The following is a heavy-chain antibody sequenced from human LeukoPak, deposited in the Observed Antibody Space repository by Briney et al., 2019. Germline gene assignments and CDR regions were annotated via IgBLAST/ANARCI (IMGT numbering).Heavy chain of an antibody. CDR2: IAIGGET. J-gene: IGHJ3*02. V-gene: IGHV3-13*01. CDR1: GFTFSNYG. CDR3: ARAHVGAGLAFDI. Sequence: GGSLRLSCAASGFTFSNYGMHWVRQPTGKGLEWVAAIAIGGETYYPASVEGRFTISRENAKNSFYLQMNSLRAGDTAVYYCARAHVGAGLAFDIWGQGTMVTVSS. D-gene: IGHD1-26*01.